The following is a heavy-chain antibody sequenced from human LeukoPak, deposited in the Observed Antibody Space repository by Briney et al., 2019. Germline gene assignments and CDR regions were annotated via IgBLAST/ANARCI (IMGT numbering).Heavy chain of an antibody. D-gene: IGHD6-19*01. J-gene: IGHJ4*02. CDR1: GFTFSSYP. Sequence: PGRSLRLSCSASGFTFSSYPMHWVRQAPGKGLEYVSAISTNGGSTYYADSVKGRFTISRDNSKNTLYLQMSSLRAADTAVYYCVKGRPGYYSSDYDYFDYWGQGTLVTVSS. CDR2: ISTNGGST. V-gene: IGHV3-64D*06. CDR3: VKGRPGYYSSDYDYFDY.